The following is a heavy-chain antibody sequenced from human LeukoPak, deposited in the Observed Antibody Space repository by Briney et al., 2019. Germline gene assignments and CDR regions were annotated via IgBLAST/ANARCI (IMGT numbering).Heavy chain of an antibody. V-gene: IGHV1-46*01. D-gene: IGHD3-22*01. CDR1: GYTFTSYY. Sequence: EASVKVSCKASGYTFTSYYMHWVRQAPGQGLEWMGIINPSGSSTSYAQKFQGRVTMTRDTSTSTVYMELSSLGSEDTAVYYCARGADYYDSSGYYYFDYWGQGTLVTVSS. J-gene: IGHJ4*02. CDR3: ARGADYYDSSGYYYFDY. CDR2: INPSGSST.